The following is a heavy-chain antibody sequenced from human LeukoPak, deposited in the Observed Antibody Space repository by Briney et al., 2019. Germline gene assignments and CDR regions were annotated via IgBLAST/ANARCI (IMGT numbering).Heavy chain of an antibody. CDR3: ARGDSSGYFGVVDY. J-gene: IGHJ4*02. CDR2: INSDGSST. V-gene: IGHV3-74*01. CDR1: GFTFSNYW. Sequence: GGSLRLSCAASGFTFSNYWMHWVRQAPGRGLVWVSRINSDGSSTSYADSVKGRFTISRDNAKNTLYLQMTSLRAEDTAVYYCARGDSSGYFGVVDYWGQGTLVTVSS. D-gene: IGHD3-22*01.